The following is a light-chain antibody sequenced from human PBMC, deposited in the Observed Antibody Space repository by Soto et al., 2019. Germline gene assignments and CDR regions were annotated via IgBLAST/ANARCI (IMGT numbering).Light chain of an antibody. CDR3: HQYHEWPMT. V-gene: IGKV3-15*01. CDR2: GPS. J-gene: IGKJ5*01. CDR1: QSVNTN. Sequence: EIVMTQSPVTLSVSPGERATVSCKTGQSVNTNLAWYQQKPGQVPRLLIYGPSTRAIGIPDRFSGSGSGTEFTLTITSLQSEDFAVYYCHQYHEWPMTFGQGKRLEIK.